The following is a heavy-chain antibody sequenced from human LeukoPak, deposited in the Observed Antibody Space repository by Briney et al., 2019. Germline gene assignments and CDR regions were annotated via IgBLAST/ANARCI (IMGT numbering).Heavy chain of an antibody. J-gene: IGHJ6*02. Sequence: SETLSLTCAVYGGSFSGYYWSWIRQPPGKGLEWIGEINHSGSTNYNPSLKSRVTISVDTSKNQFSLKLSSATAADTAVYYCASFPGFDYYGMDVWGQGTTVTVSS. CDR2: INHSGST. CDR1: GGSFSGYY. D-gene: IGHD3-10*01. CDR3: ASFPGFDYYGMDV. V-gene: IGHV4-34*01.